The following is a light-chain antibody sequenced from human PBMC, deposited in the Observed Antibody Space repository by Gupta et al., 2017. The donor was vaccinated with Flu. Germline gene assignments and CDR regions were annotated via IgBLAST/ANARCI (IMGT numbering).Light chain of an antibody. CDR2: DAS. J-gene: IGKJ5*01. CDR1: QDISNY. CDR3: QQGVT. Sequence: GDRVTITCQASQDISNYLNWYQQKPGKAPKLLIYDASNLETGVPSRFSGSGSGTDFTFTISSLQPADIATYYCQQGVTFGQGTRLEIK. V-gene: IGKV1-33*01.